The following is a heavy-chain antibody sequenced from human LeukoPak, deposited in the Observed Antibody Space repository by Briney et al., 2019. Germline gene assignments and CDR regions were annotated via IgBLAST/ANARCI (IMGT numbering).Heavy chain of an antibody. CDR2: VYKSGQI. D-gene: IGHD3-10*01. CDR1: GDSTTAYY. Sequence: SETLSLTCSVSGDSTTAYYWSWIRQSPGKGLEWLAYVYKSGQIDYNSSLRSRLFVSVDRSKTQFSLRLRSVTAADTAVYYCARGPYGSGRDAFDIWGQGTMVTVSS. CDR3: ARGPYGSGRDAFDI. V-gene: IGHV4-59*01. J-gene: IGHJ3*02.